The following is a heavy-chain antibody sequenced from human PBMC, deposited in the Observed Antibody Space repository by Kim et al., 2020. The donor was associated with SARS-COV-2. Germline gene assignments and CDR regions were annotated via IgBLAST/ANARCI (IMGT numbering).Heavy chain of an antibody. CDR3: ANFES. Sequence: GGSLRLSCAASGFTFSVYGMHWVRQAPGKGLEWVAVIKSDGINKYYADSVMGRFTISRDNSKNMLFLQMNSLRAEDTAVYYCANFESWGQGTLVTVSS. J-gene: IGHJ4*02. V-gene: IGHV3-33*06. CDR2: IKSDGINK. CDR1: GFTFSVYG.